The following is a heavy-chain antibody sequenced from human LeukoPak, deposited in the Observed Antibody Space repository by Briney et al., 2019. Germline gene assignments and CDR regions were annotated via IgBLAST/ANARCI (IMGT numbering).Heavy chain of an antibody. CDR2: INHSGST. J-gene: IGHJ6*03. CDR1: GGSFSGYY. Sequence: SETLSLTCAVYGGSFSGYYWSWIRQPPGKGLEWIGEINHSGSTNYNPSLKSRVTISVDTSKYQFSLKLSSVTAADTAVYYCASLAGTQYYYYYMDVWGKGTTVTVSS. CDR3: ASLAGTQYYYYYMDV. D-gene: IGHD6-19*01. V-gene: IGHV4-34*01.